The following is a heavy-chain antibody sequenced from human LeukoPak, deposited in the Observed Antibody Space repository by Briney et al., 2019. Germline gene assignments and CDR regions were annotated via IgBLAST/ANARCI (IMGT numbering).Heavy chain of an antibody. J-gene: IGHJ5*02. CDR3: ARGRLVYDFWSGYYWFDP. CDR2: INPNSGGT. Sequence: ASVKVSCKASGYTFTGYYMHWVRQAPGQGLEWMGCINPNSGGTNYAQKFQGRVTMTRDTSISTAYMELSRLRSDDTAVYYCARGRLVYDFWSGYYWFDPWGQGTLVTVSS. CDR1: GYTFTGYY. D-gene: IGHD3-3*01. V-gene: IGHV1-2*02.